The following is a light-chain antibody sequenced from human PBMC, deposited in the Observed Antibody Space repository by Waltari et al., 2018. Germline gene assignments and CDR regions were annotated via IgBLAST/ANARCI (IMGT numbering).Light chain of an antibody. J-gene: IGKJ3*01. CDR1: QNIADL. Sequence: EIVMTQSPATLSVSPGERVILSCRTSQNIADLLAWYQQKPGQAPALLIHDASTRATGIPYRFSGGGSATEFTLTISSLQSEDFAVYYCQQYYTWPVTFGPGTKVEIK. CDR3: QQYYTWPVT. V-gene: IGKV3D-15*01. CDR2: DAS.